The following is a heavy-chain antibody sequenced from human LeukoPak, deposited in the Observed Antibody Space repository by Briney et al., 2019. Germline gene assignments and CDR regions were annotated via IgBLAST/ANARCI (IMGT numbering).Heavy chain of an antibody. V-gene: IGHV3-48*03. D-gene: IGHD6-19*01. CDR1: GFTFSSYE. CDR2: ISSSGSTI. Sequence: GGSLRLSCAASGFTFSSYEMNWVRQAPGKGLEWVSYISSSGSTIYYADSVKGRFTISRDNAKNSLYLQMNSLRAEDTAVYYCAGDPGYSSGRGFDYWGQGTLVTVSS. J-gene: IGHJ4*02. CDR3: AGDPGYSSGRGFDY.